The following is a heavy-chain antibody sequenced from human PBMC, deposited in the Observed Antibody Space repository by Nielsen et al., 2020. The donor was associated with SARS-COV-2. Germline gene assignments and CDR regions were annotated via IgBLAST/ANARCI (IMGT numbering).Heavy chain of an antibody. CDR3: ARLRCTGGSCYGDDY. Sequence: GESLKISRKGSGYSFTSYWISWVRQMPGKGLEWMGRIDPSDSYTNYSPSFQGHVTISADKSISTAYLQWSSLKASDTAIFYCARLRCTGGSCYGDDYWGQGTLVTVSS. CDR2: IDPSDSYT. J-gene: IGHJ4*02. CDR1: GYSFTSYW. V-gene: IGHV5-10-1*01. D-gene: IGHD2-15*01.